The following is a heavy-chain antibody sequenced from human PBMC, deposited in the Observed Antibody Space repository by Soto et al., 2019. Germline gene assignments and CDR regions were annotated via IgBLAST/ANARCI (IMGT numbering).Heavy chain of an antibody. CDR1: GYSFTSYW. CDR2: IYLGDSDT. D-gene: IGHD2-2*01. J-gene: IGHJ6*02. CDR3: ARGIVVVPAAMPNRGLYGMDV. V-gene: IGHV5-51*01. Sequence: GESLKISCKGSGYSFTSYWIGWVRQMPGKGLEWMGIIYLGDSDTRYSPSFQGQVTISADKSISTAYLQWSSLKASDTAMYYCARGIVVVPAAMPNRGLYGMDVWDQGTTVTSP.